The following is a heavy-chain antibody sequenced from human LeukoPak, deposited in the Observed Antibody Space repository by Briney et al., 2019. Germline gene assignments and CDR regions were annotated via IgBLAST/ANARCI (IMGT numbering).Heavy chain of an antibody. Sequence: PGGSLRLSCAASGFTFDDYGMHWVRQTPGKGLEWVSGINWNSGNRSYADSVKGRFTIHRDNAKNSMYLQMNSVRAEDTALDYCAKGGYSRGWSISGDAFDIWGQGTMVTVSS. CDR2: INWNSGNR. V-gene: IGHV3-9*01. CDR3: AKGGYSRGWSISGDAFDI. D-gene: IGHD6-19*01. J-gene: IGHJ3*02. CDR1: GFTFDDYG.